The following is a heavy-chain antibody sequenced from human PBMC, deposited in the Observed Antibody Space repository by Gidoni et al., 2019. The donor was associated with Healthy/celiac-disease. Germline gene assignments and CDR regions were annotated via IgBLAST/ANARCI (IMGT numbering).Heavy chain of an antibody. D-gene: IGHD5-18*01. J-gene: IGHJ6*03. V-gene: IGHV3-30-3*01. CDR1: GFPFSSYA. CDR2: ISYDGSNK. CDR3: ATRKFHPGYSYDYYYYMDV. Sequence: QVQLVESGGGVVQPGRSLRLSCAASGFPFSSYAMHWVRQAPGKGLAWVAVISYDGSNKYYADSVKGRFTISRDNSKNTLYLQMNSLRAEDTAVYYCATRKFHPGYSYDYYYYMDVWGKGTTVTVSS.